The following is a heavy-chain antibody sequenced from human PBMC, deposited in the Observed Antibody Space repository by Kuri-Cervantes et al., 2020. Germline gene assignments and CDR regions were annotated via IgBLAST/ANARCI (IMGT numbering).Heavy chain of an antibody. D-gene: IGHD5-18*01. J-gene: IGHJ4*02. Sequence: GGSLRLSCAASGFTFSSYGIHWVRQAPGRGLEWVAIISYDGSNKYYADSVKGRFTISRDNSKNTLYLQMNSLRAEDTAVYYCAKDFSSGSVDTAMVLDYWGQGTLVTVSS. CDR3: AKDFSSGSVDTAMVLDY. V-gene: IGHV3-30*18. CDR1: GFTFSSYG. CDR2: ISYDGSNK.